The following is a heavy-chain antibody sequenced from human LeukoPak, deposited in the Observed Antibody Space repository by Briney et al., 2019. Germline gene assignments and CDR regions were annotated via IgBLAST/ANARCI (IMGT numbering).Heavy chain of an antibody. V-gene: IGHV1-2*02. D-gene: IGHD3-10*01. CDR3: ARDQSYYGSGSYYNGDY. CDR2: INPNSGGT. CDR1: GYTFTGYY. J-gene: IGHJ4*02. Sequence: ASVKVSCKASGYTFTGYYMHWVRQAPGQGLEWMGWINPNSGGTNYAQKFQGRVTMTRDTSISTAYMELSRLRSDDTAVYYCARDQSYYGSGSYYNGDYWGQGTLVTVSP.